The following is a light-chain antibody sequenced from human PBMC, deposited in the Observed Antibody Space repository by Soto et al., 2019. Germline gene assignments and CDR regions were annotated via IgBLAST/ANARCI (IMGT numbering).Light chain of an antibody. CDR2: GAS. V-gene: IGKV3-15*01. Sequence: EIGLTQSPETLSVSPGERATLSCRASQTVGTNLAWYQQKPGQAPRLLIYGASPRASGIPARFSGSGSGTEFALTISSLQSEDFAVYYCQQYNNWPITFGQGTRLEIK. CDR3: QQYNNWPIT. J-gene: IGKJ5*01. CDR1: QTVGTN.